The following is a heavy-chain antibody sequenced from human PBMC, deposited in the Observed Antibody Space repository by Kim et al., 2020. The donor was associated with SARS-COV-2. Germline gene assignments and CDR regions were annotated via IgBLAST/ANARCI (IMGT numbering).Heavy chain of an antibody. CDR3: VRHPSKPLAEDYFEY. Sequence: SETLSLTCTVSGDSISSSSYYWGWIRQRPGKGLVWIGSIYDSGWTYYNPSLKSRATISVDTSKNQFSLMLSSVTAANTAVYYCVRHPSKPLAEDYFEYWGQRALGTVSS. CDR2: IYDSGWT. CDR1: GDSISSSSYY. V-gene: IGHV4-39*01. D-gene: IGHD2-15*01. J-gene: IGHJ4*02.